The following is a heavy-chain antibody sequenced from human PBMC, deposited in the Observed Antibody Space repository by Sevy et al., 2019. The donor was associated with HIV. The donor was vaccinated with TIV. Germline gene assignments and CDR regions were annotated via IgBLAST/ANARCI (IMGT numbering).Heavy chain of an antibody. J-gene: IGHJ4*02. CDR3: AKDIAGGGSGSYYFDY. CDR2: ITWDGGSP. D-gene: IGHD3-10*01. CDR1: GFTFDDYT. Sequence: GGSLRLSCTASGFTFDDYTMDWVRQAPGKGLEWVSSITWDGGSPYYADSVQGRFTISRDNSKNSLYLQMNSLRPEDTALYYCAKDIAGGGSGSYYFDYWGQGTLVTVSS. V-gene: IGHV3-43D*03.